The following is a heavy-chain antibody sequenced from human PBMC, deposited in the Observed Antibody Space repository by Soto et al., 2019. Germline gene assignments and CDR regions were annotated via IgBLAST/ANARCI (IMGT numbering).Heavy chain of an antibody. CDR2: INAGNGNT. V-gene: IGHV1-3*01. J-gene: IGHJ4*02. Sequence: GASVKVSCKASGYTFTSYAMHWVRQAPGQRLEWMGWINAGNGNTNYAQKFQGRVTITADESTSTAYMELSSLRSEDTAVYYCAREGKTGTLDYWGQGTLVTVSS. CDR1: GYTFTSYA. D-gene: IGHD1-1*01. CDR3: AREGKTGTLDY.